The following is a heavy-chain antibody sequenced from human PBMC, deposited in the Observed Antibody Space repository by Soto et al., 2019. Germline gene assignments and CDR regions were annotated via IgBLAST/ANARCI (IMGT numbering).Heavy chain of an antibody. CDR2: INAGNGNT. Sequence: ASVKVSCKASGYTFTSYAMHWVRQAPGQRLEWMGWINAGNGNTKYSQKFQGRVTITRDTSASTAYMELSSLRSEDTAVYYCARETIRYCSGGSCYHNWFDPWGQGTLVTVSS. D-gene: IGHD2-15*01. J-gene: IGHJ5*02. V-gene: IGHV1-3*01. CDR1: GYTFTSYA. CDR3: ARETIRYCSGGSCYHNWFDP.